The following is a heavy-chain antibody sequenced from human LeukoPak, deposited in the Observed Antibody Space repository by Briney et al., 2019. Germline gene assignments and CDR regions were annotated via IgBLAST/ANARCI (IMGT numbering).Heavy chain of an antibody. D-gene: IGHD3-16*01. CDR3: AKDGSAWNFDY. CDR1: GFTFSTYV. V-gene: IGHV3-30*02. Sequence: GGSLRLSYAASGFTFSTYVMHWVRQAPGKGLEWVAFIRSNGNDKYYADSVKGRFTISRDNSKNTLYLQMNSLGAEDTAVFYCAKDGSAWNFDYWGQGTLVTVSS. J-gene: IGHJ4*02. CDR2: IRSNGNDK.